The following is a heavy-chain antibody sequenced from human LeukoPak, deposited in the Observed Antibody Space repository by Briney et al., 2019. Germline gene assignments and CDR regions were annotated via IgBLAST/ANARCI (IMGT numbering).Heavy chain of an antibody. CDR2: INHSGST. D-gene: IGHD3-10*01. J-gene: IGHJ6*02. CDR3: ARTNYGSGSYYNPYCYYGMDV. Sequence: SETLSLTCAVYGGSFSGYYWSWIRQPPGKGLEWIGEINHSGSTNYNPSLKSRVTISVDTSKNQFSLKLSSVTAADTAVYYCARTNYGSGSYYNPYCYYGMDVWGQGTTVTVSS. V-gene: IGHV4-34*01. CDR1: GGSFSGYY.